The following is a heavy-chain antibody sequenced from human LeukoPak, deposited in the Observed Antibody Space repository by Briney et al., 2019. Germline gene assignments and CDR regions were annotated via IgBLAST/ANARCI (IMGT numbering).Heavy chain of an antibody. J-gene: IGHJ4*02. D-gene: IGHD1-26*01. V-gene: IGHV4-59*01. CDR1: GGSISPYY. CDR2: IDHSGST. CDR3: ARDWGSGSYYGFDY. Sequence: SETLSLTCAVSGGSISPYYWSWIRQPPGKGLEWIGYIDHSGSTSYNPSLKSRVTIFVDTSKNQFSLKLSSVTAADTAVYYCARDWGSGSYYGFDYWGQGTLVTVSS.